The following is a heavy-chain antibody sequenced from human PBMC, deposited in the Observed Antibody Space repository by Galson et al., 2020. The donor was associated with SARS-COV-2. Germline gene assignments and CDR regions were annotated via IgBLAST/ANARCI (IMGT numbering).Heavy chain of an antibody. CDR1: GYSFTNYW. CDR3: ARHGASSGWYEGIDY. CDR2: IYPDDSYT. D-gene: IGHD6-19*01. V-gene: IGHV5-51*01. Sequence: GESLKISCKASGYSFTNYWIGWVRQMPGKGLEWMGIIYPDDSYTKYIPSFQGQVTISADKSISTAFLQWSSLKASDTAMYYCARHGASSGWYEGIDYWGQGTLVTVSS. J-gene: IGHJ4*02.